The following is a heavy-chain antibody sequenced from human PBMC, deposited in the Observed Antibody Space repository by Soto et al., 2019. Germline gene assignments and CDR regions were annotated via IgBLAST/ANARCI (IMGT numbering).Heavy chain of an antibody. D-gene: IGHD7-27*01. V-gene: IGHV4-59*08. CDR3: ARPGVRDAFDI. Sequence: SETLSLTCTVSGGSISSYYWSWIRQPPGKGLEWIGYIYYSGSTNYNPSLKSRVTISVDTSKNQFSLKLSSVTAADTAMYYCARPGVRDAFDIWGQGTMVTVSS. CDR1: GGSISSYY. J-gene: IGHJ3*02. CDR2: IYYSGST.